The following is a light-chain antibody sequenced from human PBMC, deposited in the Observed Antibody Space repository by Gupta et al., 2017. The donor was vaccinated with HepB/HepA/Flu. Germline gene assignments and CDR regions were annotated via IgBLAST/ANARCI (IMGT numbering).Light chain of an antibody. V-gene: IGLV2-23*02. J-gene: IGLJ1*01. CDR3: CSFARGNRHV. CDR1: SSDVGNYKF. CDR2: DVS. Sequence: QSALTQPASVSGSPGQSITISCTGTSSDVGNYKFVSWYQQHPGKVPKIVIYDVSERPSGVSDRVSGSKSGNTASLTISGLQADDEAYEDCCSFARGNRHVCGTGTTVT.